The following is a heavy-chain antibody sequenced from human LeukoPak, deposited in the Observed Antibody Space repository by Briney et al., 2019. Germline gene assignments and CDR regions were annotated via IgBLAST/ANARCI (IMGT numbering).Heavy chain of an antibody. Sequence: GGSLRLSCAASGFTVSSISMSWVRQAPGKGLEWVSVIYSGGSTYYADSVKGRFTISRDDSKNTLFLQMNSLRAEDTGVYYCARTQNYYYIDVWGKGTTVTISS. CDR3: ARTQNYYYIDV. CDR2: IYSGGST. CDR1: GFTVSSIS. V-gene: IGHV3-53*01. J-gene: IGHJ6*03.